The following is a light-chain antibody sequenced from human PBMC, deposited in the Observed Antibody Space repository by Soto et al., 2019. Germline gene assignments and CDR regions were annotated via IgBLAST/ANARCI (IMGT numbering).Light chain of an antibody. V-gene: IGLV2-8*01. Sequence: QSALTQPPSASGSPGQSVTISCTGTSSDVGGYNYVSWYQQHPGKAPKLMIFEVSERPSGVPDRFVGSKSGNTASLTVSGLQAEDEADYYCQSYDITLIGYVLGTGTKLTVL. CDR1: SSDVGGYNY. CDR3: QSYDITLIGYV. CDR2: EVS. J-gene: IGLJ1*01.